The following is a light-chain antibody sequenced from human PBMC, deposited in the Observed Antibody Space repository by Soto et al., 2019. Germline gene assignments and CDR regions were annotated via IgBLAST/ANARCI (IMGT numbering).Light chain of an antibody. J-gene: IGKJ1*01. Sequence: EIVMTQSPATLSVSPGEIATLSCRAGQSVSSNLAWYQQKPGQAPRLLIFGASTRATGIPDRFSGSGSGTDFTPTISRLEPEDFAVYYCQQYGSAPWTFGQGTKVDIK. V-gene: IGKV3-20*01. CDR3: QQYGSAPWT. CDR2: GAS. CDR1: QSVSSN.